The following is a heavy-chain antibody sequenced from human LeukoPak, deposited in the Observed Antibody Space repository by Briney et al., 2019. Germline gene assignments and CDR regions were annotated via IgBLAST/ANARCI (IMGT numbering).Heavy chain of an antibody. CDR2: IKQDGSEK. CDR3: ARGYYGDPSQVYYFDY. J-gene: IGHJ4*02. D-gene: IGHD4-17*01. Sequence: ETLSLTCTVSGGSISSYYWSWVRQAPGKGLEWVANIKQDGSEKYYVDSVKGRFTISRDNAKNSLYLQMNSLRAEDTAVYYCARGYYGDPSQVYYFDYWGQGTLVTVSS. CDR1: GGSISSYY. V-gene: IGHV3-7*01.